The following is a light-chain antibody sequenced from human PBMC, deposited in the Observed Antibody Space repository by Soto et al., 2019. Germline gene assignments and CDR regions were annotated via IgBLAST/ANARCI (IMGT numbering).Light chain of an antibody. CDR3: QQSYSSPLT. CDR2: AAS. Sequence: DIQMTQSSSSLSASVGDRVTITCRASQTISNYLNWYQQKPGKAPKLLIYAASSLQSGVPSRFSGSGSGTDFTLTISSLHPEDFATYYCQQSYSSPLTFGGGTKVEIK. V-gene: IGKV1-39*01. J-gene: IGKJ4*01. CDR1: QTISNY.